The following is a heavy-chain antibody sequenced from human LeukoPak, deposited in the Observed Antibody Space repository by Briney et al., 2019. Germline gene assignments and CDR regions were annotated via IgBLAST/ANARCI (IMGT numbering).Heavy chain of an antibody. CDR2: INPNSGGT. Sequence: ASVKVSCKASGYTFTSYDINWVRQATGQGLEWMGWINPNSGGTNYAQKFQGRVTMTRDTSISTAYMELSRLRSDDTAVYYCAISVVSYCSRTSCYFSGQFDYWGQGTLVTVSS. CDR3: AISVVSYCSRTSCYFSGQFDY. CDR1: GYTFTSYD. V-gene: IGHV1-2*02. D-gene: IGHD2-2*01. J-gene: IGHJ4*02.